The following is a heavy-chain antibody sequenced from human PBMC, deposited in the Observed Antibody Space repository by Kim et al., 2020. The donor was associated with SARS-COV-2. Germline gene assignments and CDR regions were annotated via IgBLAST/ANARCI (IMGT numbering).Heavy chain of an antibody. D-gene: IGHD3-10*01. CDR3: ARVKDYYASGSWDY. J-gene: IGHJ4*02. Sequence: PQNSPCRVTITRDTSASTAYMELRSLRSEDTAVYYCARVKDYYASGSWDYWGQGTLVTVSS. V-gene: IGHV1-3*01.